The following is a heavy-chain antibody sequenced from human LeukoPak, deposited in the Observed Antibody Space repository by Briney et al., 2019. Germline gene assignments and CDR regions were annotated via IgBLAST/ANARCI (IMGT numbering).Heavy chain of an antibody. D-gene: IGHD5-24*01. CDR2: ISGSGGST. Sequence: GGSLRLSCAASGFTFSSYAMSWVRQAPGKGLEWVSAISGSGGSTYYADSVKGRFTISRDNAKNSLYLQMNSLRAEDTAVYYCARTKEMATISYFDSWGQGTLVTVSS. J-gene: IGHJ4*02. CDR1: GFTFSSYA. CDR3: ARTKEMATISYFDS. V-gene: IGHV3-23*01.